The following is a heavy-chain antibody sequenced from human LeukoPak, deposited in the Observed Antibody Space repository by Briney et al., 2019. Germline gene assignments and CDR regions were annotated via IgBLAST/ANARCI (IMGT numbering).Heavy chain of an antibody. J-gene: IGHJ4*02. CDR2: ISGSGDGT. Sequence: GGSLRLSCAAPGLTPSRCGMSWVRQAPGKGLEWVSAISGSGDGTYYADSVKGRFTISRDNSKSMLYLEMDSLRAEDTATYYCAARPTSAAVAPSDFWGQGTLVTVSS. CDR1: GLTPSRCG. V-gene: IGHV3-23*01. D-gene: IGHD6-19*01. CDR3: AARPTSAAVAPSDF.